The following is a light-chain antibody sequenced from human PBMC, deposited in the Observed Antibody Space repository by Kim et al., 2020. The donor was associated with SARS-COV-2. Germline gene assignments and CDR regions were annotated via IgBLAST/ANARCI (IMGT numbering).Light chain of an antibody. CDR3: SSYTSSSTLV. Sequence: GQSATISCTGTSSDVGGSNYISWYQQHPGKAPKLMIYDVSNRPSGVSNRFSGSKSGNTASLTISGLQAEDEADYYCSSYTSSSTLVFGGGTQLTVL. J-gene: IGLJ3*02. V-gene: IGLV2-14*03. CDR1: SSDVGGSNY. CDR2: DVS.